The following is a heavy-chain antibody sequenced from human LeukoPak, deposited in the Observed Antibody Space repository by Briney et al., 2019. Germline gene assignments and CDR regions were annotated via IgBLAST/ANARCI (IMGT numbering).Heavy chain of an antibody. CDR3: ARRLQSASQYMDV. V-gene: IGHV4-34*01. J-gene: IGHJ6*03. D-gene: IGHD5-24*01. CDR2: MNHSGST. CDR1: GDSFSGYY. Sequence: SETLSLTCAVYGDSFSGYYWSWLRQPPGKGLEWIGEMNHSGSTNYNPSLKSRVTISVDTSKNQFSLKLSSVTAADTAVYYCARRLQSASQYMDVWGKGTTVTVSS.